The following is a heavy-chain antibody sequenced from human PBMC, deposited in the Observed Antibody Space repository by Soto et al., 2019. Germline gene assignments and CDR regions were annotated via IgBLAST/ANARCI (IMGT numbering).Heavy chain of an antibody. CDR2: MNPNSGNT. Sequence: ASVKVSCKASGYTFTSYDINWVRQATGQGLEWMGWMNPNSGNTGYAQKFQGRGTMTSNTPISTAYMELSSLRSEDTAVYYCARGIDIVVVVAATSEYFQHWGQGTLVTVSS. D-gene: IGHD2-15*01. CDR3: ARGIDIVVVVAATSEYFQH. J-gene: IGHJ1*01. CDR1: GYTFTSYD. V-gene: IGHV1-8*01.